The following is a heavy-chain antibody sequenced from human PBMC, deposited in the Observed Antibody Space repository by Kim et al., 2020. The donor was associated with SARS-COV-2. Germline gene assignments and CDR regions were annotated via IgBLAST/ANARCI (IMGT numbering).Heavy chain of an antibody. CDR3: AKGGCLSPSDV. V-gene: IGHV3-23*01. CDR1: GFTFSSYD. J-gene: IGHJ6*02. D-gene: IGHD3-16*01. Sequence: GGSLRLSCAASGFTFSSYDMSWVSQAPGKGLELVSAVSFNGGGTYYADSVKGRFTISRDNSKNTLYLQMNSLRAEDTAVYYCAKGGCLSPSDVWGQGTTVTVPS. CDR2: VSFNGGGT.